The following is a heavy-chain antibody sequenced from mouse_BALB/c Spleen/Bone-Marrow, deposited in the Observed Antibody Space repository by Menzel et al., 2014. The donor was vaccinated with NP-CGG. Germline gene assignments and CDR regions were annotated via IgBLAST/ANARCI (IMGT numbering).Heavy chain of an antibody. Sequence: VQLQQPGAELVKPGTAVKLSCTTSGFNIKDTYMHWVKLRPEQGLEWIGRFVPAKGNTKYAPKFQGKTTITADTSSNTAYLQLSSLTSEDTAVYFCSSYDYDFYFDYWGQGTTLTVSS. J-gene: IGHJ2*01. CDR2: FVPAKGNT. CDR3: SSYDYDFYFDY. V-gene: IGHV14-3*02. CDR1: GFNIKDTY. D-gene: IGHD2-4*01.